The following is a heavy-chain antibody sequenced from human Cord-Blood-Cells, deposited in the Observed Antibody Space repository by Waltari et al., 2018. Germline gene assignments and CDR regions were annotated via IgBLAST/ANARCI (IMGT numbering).Heavy chain of an antibody. CDR2: IYYRWST. D-gene: IGHD3-10*01. J-gene: IGHJ3*02. CDR3: ARGLYYYGSGSYYNGAGAFDI. CDR1: GGSISSYY. V-gene: IGHV4-59*01. Sequence: QVQLQESGPGLVKPSETLSLTCTVSGGSISSYYWSWIRQPPGKGLEWIGYIYYRWSTNYNPSLKSRVTISVDTSKNQFSLKLSSVTAADTAVYYCARGLYYYGSGSYYNGAGAFDIWGQGTMVTVSS.